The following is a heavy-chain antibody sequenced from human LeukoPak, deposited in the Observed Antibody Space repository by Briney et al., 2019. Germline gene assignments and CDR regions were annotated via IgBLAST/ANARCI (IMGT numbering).Heavy chain of an antibody. Sequence: PGGSLRLSCAASGFTFVNYAMSWVRQAPGEGLEWVSAVVGAGTTTFYADSVKGRFTISRDNSKNTVYLQINSLRAGDTAVYYCAKARLSTGWAYNDYWGQGTLVTVSS. CDR1: GFTFVNYA. J-gene: IGHJ4*02. CDR3: AKARLSTGWAYNDY. D-gene: IGHD6-19*01. V-gene: IGHV3-23*01. CDR2: VVGAGTTT.